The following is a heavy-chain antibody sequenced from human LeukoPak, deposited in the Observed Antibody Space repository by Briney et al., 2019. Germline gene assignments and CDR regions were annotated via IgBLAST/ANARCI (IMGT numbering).Heavy chain of an antibody. CDR3: TRDNWRVGATTKDAFDI. D-gene: IGHD1-26*01. CDR1: GYTFTSYY. V-gene: IGHV1-46*03. J-gene: IGHJ3*02. Sequence: VASVKVSCKASGYTFTSYYIHWVRQAPGKGPEWMGIINPTGGTTHYAQKFQGRVTMTRDTATSTVYIELSSLKTEDTAVYYCTRDNWRVGATTKDAFDIWGQGTMVTVSS. CDR2: INPTGGTT.